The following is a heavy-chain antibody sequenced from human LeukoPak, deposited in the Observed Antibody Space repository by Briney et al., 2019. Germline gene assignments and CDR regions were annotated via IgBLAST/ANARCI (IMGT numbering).Heavy chain of an antibody. V-gene: IGHV1-2*02. CDR3: ARVGYDSSGYYIDY. D-gene: IGHD3-22*01. J-gene: IGHJ4*02. CDR2: INPNSGGT. Sequence: GASVKVSCKASGYTFTGYYMHWVRQAPGQGLEWMGWINPNSGGTNYAQKFQGRVTMTRDTSISTAYMELSRLRSDDTAVYYCARVGYDSSGYYIDYWGQGTLVTVSS. CDR1: GYTFTGYY.